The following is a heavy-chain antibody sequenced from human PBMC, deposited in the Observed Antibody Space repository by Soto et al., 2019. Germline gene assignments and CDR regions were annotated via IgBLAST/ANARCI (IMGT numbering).Heavy chain of an antibody. CDR1: GFTFDDYA. CDR3: AKEALPSIAARWRWFDP. D-gene: IGHD6-6*01. V-gene: IGHV3-9*01. J-gene: IGHJ5*02. CDR2: ISWNSGSI. Sequence: EVQLVESGGGLVHPGRSLRLSCAASGFTFDDYAMHWVRQAPGKGLEWVSGISWNSGSIGYADSVKGRFTISRDNAKNSLYLQMNSLRAEDTALYYCAKEALPSIAARWRWFDPWGQGTLVTVSS.